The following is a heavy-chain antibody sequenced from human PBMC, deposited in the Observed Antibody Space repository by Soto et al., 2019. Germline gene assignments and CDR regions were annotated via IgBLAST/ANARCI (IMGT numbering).Heavy chain of an antibody. D-gene: IGHD3-3*01. CDR1: GFTFSSYG. J-gene: IGHJ6*02. V-gene: IGHV3-30*18. CDR2: ISYDGSNK. CDR3: AKAPFDYDFWSGLLYYYGMDV. Sequence: QVQLVESGGGVVQPGRSLRLSCAASGFTFSSYGMHWVRQAPGKGLEWVAVISYDGSNKYYADSVKGRFTISRDNSKNPLYLQMNSLRAEDTAVYYCAKAPFDYDFWSGLLYYYGMDVWGQGTTVTVSS.